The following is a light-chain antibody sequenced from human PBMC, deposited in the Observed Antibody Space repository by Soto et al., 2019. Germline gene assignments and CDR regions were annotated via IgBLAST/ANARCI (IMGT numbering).Light chain of an antibody. Sequence: DIQLTQSPSFLSASVGDRVTITCRASQGISTYLGWYQQKPGKAPKVLIYAASTLQSGVPSRFSGSGSGTEFTLTISSLQPEDFATYYCQQLDSYPLTFGPGTKVDAK. CDR1: QGISTY. J-gene: IGKJ3*01. CDR3: QQLDSYPLT. V-gene: IGKV1-9*01. CDR2: AAS.